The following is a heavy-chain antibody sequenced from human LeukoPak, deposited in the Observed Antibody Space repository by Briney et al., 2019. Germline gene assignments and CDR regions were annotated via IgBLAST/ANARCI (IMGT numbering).Heavy chain of an antibody. CDR3: ARAYSYGIFYFDY. CDR1: GFTFSSYA. CDR2: ISYDGSNK. V-gene: IGHV3-30-3*01. Sequence: GGSLRLSCAASGFTFSSYAMHWVRQAPGKGLEWVAVISYDGSNKYYTDSVKGRFTISRDNSKNTLYLQMNSLRAEDTAVYYCARAYSYGIFYFDYWGQGTLVTVSS. D-gene: IGHD5-18*01. J-gene: IGHJ4*02.